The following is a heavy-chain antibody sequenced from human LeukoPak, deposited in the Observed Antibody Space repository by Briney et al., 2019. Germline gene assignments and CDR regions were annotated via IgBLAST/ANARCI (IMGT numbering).Heavy chain of an antibody. J-gene: IGHJ6*03. CDR3: ARKEYYYYYMDV. V-gene: IGHV1-2*02. CDR1: GYTFTGYY. CDR2: INPNSGGT. Sequence: GASVKVSCKASGYTFTGYYMHWVRQAPGQGLEWMGWINPNSGGTNYAQKFQGRVTMTRDTSISTAYMELSRLRSDDTSVYYCARKEYYYYYMDVWGKGTTVTVSS.